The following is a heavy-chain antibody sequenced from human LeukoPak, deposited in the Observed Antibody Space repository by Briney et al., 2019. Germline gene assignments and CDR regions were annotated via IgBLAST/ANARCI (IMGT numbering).Heavy chain of an antibody. CDR3: ARDPDDSSGFGAFDI. D-gene: IGHD3-22*01. J-gene: IGHJ3*02. CDR1: GFTFSSYW. Sequence: PGGSLRLSCAASGFTFSSYWMSWVRQAPGKGLEWVANIKQDGSEKYYVDSVKGRFTISRDNAKNSLYLQMNSLRAEDTAVYYCARDPDDSSGFGAFDIWGQGTMVTVSS. V-gene: IGHV3-7*01. CDR2: IKQDGSEK.